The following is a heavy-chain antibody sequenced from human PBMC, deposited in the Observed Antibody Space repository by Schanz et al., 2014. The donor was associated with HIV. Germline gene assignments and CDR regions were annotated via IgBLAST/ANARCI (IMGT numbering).Heavy chain of an antibody. V-gene: IGHV3-9*01. Sequence: EVQLVESGGGLVQPGRSLRLSCAASGFTFDDYAMHWVRQAPGKGLEWVSCISWNSGSIGYADSVKGRFTISRDNAKNSLYLQMNSLRVEDTALFYCARRRADQKTFDYWGQGTLVTVSS. CDR3: ARRRADQKTFDY. CDR1: GFTFDDYA. D-gene: IGHD2-2*01. CDR2: ISWNSGSI. J-gene: IGHJ4*02.